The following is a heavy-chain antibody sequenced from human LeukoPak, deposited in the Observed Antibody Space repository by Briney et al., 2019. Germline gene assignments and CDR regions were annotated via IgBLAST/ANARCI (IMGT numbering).Heavy chain of an antibody. V-gene: IGHV3-23*01. CDR1: GFTFSSYA. CDR2: ISGSGGST. D-gene: IGHD1-14*01. Sequence: GGSLRLSCAASGFTFSSYAMSWVRQAPGKGLEWVSAISGSGGSTYYADSVKGRFTISRDNSKNTLYLQMNSLRAEDTAVYYCAKDLTPTRHRTYGMDVWGQGTTVTVSS. CDR3: AKDLTPTRHRTYGMDV. J-gene: IGHJ6*02.